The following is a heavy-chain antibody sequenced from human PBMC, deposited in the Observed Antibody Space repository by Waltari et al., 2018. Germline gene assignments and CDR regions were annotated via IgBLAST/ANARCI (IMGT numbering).Heavy chain of an antibody. J-gene: IGHJ6*03. V-gene: IGHV3-30*02. D-gene: IGHD1-26*01. CDR2: IRYDGSNK. Sequence: QVQLVESGGGVVQPGGSLRLSCAASGFTFSSYGMHWVRQAPGKGLEWVAFIRYDGSNKYYADSVKGRFAISRDNSKNTLYLQMNSLRAEDTAVYYCAKDLVGDTPYYYYYMDVWGKGTTVTISS. CDR3: AKDLVGDTPYYYYYMDV. CDR1: GFTFSSYG.